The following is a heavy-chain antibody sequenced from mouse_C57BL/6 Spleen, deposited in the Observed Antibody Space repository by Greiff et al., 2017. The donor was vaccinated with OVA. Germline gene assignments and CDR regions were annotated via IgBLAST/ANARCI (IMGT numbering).Heavy chain of an antibody. CDR3: ARWIDYEGFAY. D-gene: IGHD2-4*01. Sequence: QVQLKESGAELARPGASVKLSCKASGYTFTSYGISWVKQRTGQGLEWIGEIYTRSGNNYYNEKFKGKATLTADKSSSTAYMELRSLTSEDSAVYFCARWIDYEGFAYWGQGTLVTVSA. CDR2: IYTRSGNN. J-gene: IGHJ3*01. V-gene: IGHV1-81*01. CDR1: GYTFTSYG.